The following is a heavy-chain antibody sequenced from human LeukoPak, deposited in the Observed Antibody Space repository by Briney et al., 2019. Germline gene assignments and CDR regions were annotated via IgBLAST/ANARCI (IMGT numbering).Heavy chain of an antibody. Sequence: GGSLRLSCAASGFTFSSYSMNWVRQAPGKGLEWVSSISSSSSYIYYADSVKGRFTISRDNAKNSLYLQMNSLRAEDTAVYYCARELRYSDWPNDAFDIWGQGTMVTVSS. J-gene: IGHJ3*02. CDR3: ARELRYSDWPNDAFDI. CDR2: ISSSSSYI. V-gene: IGHV3-21*01. CDR1: GFTFSSYS. D-gene: IGHD3-9*01.